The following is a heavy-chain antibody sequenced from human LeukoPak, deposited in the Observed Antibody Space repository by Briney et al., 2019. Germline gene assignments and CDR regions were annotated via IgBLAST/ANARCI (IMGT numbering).Heavy chain of an antibody. CDR2: IIPIFGTA. Sequence: ASVKVSCKASGGTFSSYAIRWVRQAPGQGLEWMGGIIPIFGTANYAQKFQGRVTITTDESTSTAYMELSSLRSEDTAVYYCARDSAVGSGYHSYYFDYWGQGTLVIVSS. CDR1: GGTFSSYA. J-gene: IGHJ4*02. CDR3: ARDSAVGSGYHSYYFDY. D-gene: IGHD5-12*01. V-gene: IGHV1-69*05.